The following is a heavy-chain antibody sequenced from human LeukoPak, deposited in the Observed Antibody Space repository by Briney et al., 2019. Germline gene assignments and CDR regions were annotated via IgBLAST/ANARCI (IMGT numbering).Heavy chain of an antibody. J-gene: IGHJ5*02. D-gene: IGHD3-9*01. V-gene: IGHV1-8*01. CDR3: ARTYYDILTGRRCNWFDP. Sequence: GASVKVSCKASGYTFTSYDINWVRQATGQGLEWMGWMNPNSGNTGYAQKFQGRVTMTRDTSISTAYMELSRLRSDDTAVYYCARTYYDILTGRRCNWFDPWGQGTLVTVSS. CDR1: GYTFTSYD. CDR2: MNPNSGNT.